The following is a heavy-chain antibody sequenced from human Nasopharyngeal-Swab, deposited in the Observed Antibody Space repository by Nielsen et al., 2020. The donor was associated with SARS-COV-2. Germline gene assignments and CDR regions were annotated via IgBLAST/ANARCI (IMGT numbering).Heavy chain of an antibody. CDR3: ARRLGATRDDAFDI. Sequence: SETLSLTCAVYGGSFSGHYWSWIRQPPGKGLEWIGEINHGGSTNYKPSLKSRVTISIDTSKNQFSLKLSSVTAADTAVYYCARRLGATRDDAFDIWGQGTMVTVSS. J-gene: IGHJ3*02. CDR1: GGSFSGHY. CDR2: INHGGST. D-gene: IGHD1-26*01. V-gene: IGHV4-34*01.